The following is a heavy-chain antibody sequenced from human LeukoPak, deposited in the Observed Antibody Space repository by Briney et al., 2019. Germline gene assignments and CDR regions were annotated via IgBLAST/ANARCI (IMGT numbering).Heavy chain of an antibody. Sequence: GESLKISCKGSGYSFSSYWIGWVRQMPGKGLEWVGSIYVSDSHTRYGPSFQGLVTISADKSVNTAYLQWRGLKASDSAMYYCARAELGYCSGTTCYGRAFDFWGQGTLVTVSS. CDR2: IYVSDSHT. J-gene: IGHJ3*01. D-gene: IGHD2-2*01. V-gene: IGHV5-51*01. CDR1: GYSFSSYW. CDR3: ARAELGYCSGTTCYGRAFDF.